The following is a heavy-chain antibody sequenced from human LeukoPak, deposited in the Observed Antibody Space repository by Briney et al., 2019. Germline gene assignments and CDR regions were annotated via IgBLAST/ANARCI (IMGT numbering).Heavy chain of an antibody. J-gene: IGHJ5*02. D-gene: IGHD6-19*01. Sequence: KPSETLSLTCAVYGGSFSGYYWSWIRQPPGKGLEWIGEINHSGSTNYNPSLKSRVTISVDTSKSQFSLKLSSVTAADTAVYYCARAGYSSGWYNWFDPWGQGTLVTVSS. CDR3: ARAGYSSGWYNWFDP. CDR1: GGSFSGYY. V-gene: IGHV4-34*01. CDR2: INHSGST.